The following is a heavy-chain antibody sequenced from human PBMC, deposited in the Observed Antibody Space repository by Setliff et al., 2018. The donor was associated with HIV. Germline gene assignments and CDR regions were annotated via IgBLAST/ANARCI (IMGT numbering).Heavy chain of an antibody. CDR1: GDSINTPFW. J-gene: IGHJ6*03. V-gene: IGHV4-4*07. CDR3: ARETNYDSSFHYMDV. D-gene: IGHD3-22*01. CDR2: VTNTGDT. Sequence: LSLPCTVSGDSINTPFWWSWIRQPAGKGLEWIGRVTNTGDTSYNPSLKSRVTISLDTSKNQFSLKLSSVTAADTAVYYCARETNYDSSFHYMDVWGKGTTVTVSS.